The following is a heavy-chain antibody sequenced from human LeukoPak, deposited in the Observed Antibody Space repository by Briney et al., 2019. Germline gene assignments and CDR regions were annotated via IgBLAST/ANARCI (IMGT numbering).Heavy chain of an antibody. CDR1: GGSIGSHY. CDR2: VYDIGST. J-gene: IGHJ4*02. V-gene: IGHV4-59*11. CDR3: AREGRRYDILTGYYQPIDY. D-gene: IGHD3-9*01. Sequence: SETLSLTCTVSGGSIGSHYWTWIRQTPGKGLEWIGYVYDIGSTKYNPSLKSRVTISVDTSKNQFSLRLSSVTAADTAVYYCAREGRRYDILTGYYQPIDYWGQGTLVTVSS.